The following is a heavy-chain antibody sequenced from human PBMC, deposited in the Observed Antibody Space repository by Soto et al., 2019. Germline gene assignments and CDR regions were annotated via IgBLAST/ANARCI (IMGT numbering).Heavy chain of an antibody. CDR1: GFIFSSYG. J-gene: IGHJ4*02. CDR2: ISYDGSNK. D-gene: IGHD6-13*01. Sequence: HPGGSLRLSCAASGFIFSSYGMHWVRQAPGKGLEWVAVISYDGSNKYYADSVKGRFTISRDNTKNSLYLQMNSLRDEDTAVYYCARVLKIAEAGSRNQGYWGQGTLVTVSS. CDR3: ARVLKIAEAGSRNQGY. V-gene: IGHV3-30*03.